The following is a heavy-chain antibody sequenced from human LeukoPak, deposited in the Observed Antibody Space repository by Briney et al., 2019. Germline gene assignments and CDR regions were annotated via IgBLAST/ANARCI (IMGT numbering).Heavy chain of an antibody. CDR2: IYYSGST. CDR3: ARDEDHWFDP. J-gene: IGHJ5*02. CDR1: GGSISSSSYY. Sequence: SETLSLTCTVSGGSISSSSYYWGWIRQPPGKGLEWIGSIYYSGSTYYNPSLKSRVTISVDTSKNQFSLKLSSVTAADTAVYYCARDEDHWFDPWGQGTLVTVSS. V-gene: IGHV4-39*07.